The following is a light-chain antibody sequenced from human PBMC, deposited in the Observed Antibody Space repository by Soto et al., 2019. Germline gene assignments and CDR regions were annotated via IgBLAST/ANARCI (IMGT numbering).Light chain of an antibody. CDR1: QCVSSSY. Sequence: FTNCPLTLSRSHRENAIPSRGASQCVSSSYLAWCQQKPGQAPRLLIYDASNRATGIPARFNGSGSGTDFTLTISTREPADFAAYYCQQRSNRSPMTFGQGTLLEVK. CDR2: DAS. J-gene: IGKJ5*01. V-gene: IGKV3D-20*02. CDR3: QQRSNRSPMT.